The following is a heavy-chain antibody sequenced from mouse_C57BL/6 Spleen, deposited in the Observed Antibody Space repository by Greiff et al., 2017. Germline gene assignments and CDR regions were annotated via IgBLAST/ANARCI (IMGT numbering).Heavy chain of an antibody. CDR2: ISYDGIN. CDR3: ASDYGSSLFDY. D-gene: IGHD1-1*01. V-gene: IGHV3-6*01. CDR1: GYSITSGYY. J-gene: IGHJ2*01. Sequence: VQLQQSGPGLVKPSQSLSLTCSVTGYSITSGYYWNWIRQFPGNKLEWMGYISYDGINNYNPSLKNRISIPRDTSKNQFFLKLNSVTTEDTATYYCASDYGSSLFDYWGQGTTLTVSS.